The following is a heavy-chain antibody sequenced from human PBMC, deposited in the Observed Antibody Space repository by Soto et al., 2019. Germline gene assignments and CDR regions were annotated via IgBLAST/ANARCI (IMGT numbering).Heavy chain of an antibody. J-gene: IGHJ6*02. CDR3: ARAEEYYYYGMDV. CDR1: GFTFSSYE. Sequence: GGSLRLSCAASGFTFSSYEMNWVRQAPGKGLEWDSYISSSGSTIYYADSVKGRFTISRDNAKNSLYLQMNSLRAEDTAVYYCARAEEYYYYGMDVWGQGTTVTGSS. V-gene: IGHV3-48*03. CDR2: ISSSGSTI.